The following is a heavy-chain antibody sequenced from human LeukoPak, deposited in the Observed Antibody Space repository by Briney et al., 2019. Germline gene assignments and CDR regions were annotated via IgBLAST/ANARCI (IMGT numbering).Heavy chain of an antibody. CDR3: ARVMRSGSPFDY. CDR1: GFTFSSYW. J-gene: IGHJ4*02. CDR2: INTDGSST. V-gene: IGHV3-74*01. Sequence: GGSLRLSCAASGFTFSSYWMHWVRQAPGKGLVWVSRINTDGSSTSYADSVKGRFTISRDNAKNTLYLQMNSLRVEDTAVYYCARVMRSGSPFDYWGQGTLVTVSS. D-gene: IGHD1-26*01.